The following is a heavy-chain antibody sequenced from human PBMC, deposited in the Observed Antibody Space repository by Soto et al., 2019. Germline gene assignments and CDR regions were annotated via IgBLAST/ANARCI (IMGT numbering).Heavy chain of an antibody. V-gene: IGHV4-61*08. D-gene: IGHD3-22*01. CDR3: ARDLGIGIYYDSSGYDHRLGYYGMDA. J-gene: IGHJ6*02. CDR2: IYYSEST. Sequence: TMSDPCTVAGGCIIRGGLYWSRKSQHTGKGLESIVHIYYSESTKYNPSLKSRVTISVDTSMNQFSLKLSSVTAADTAVYYCARDLGIGIYYDSSGYDHRLGYYGMDAWGQRTTCSDSS. CDR1: GGCIIRGGLY.